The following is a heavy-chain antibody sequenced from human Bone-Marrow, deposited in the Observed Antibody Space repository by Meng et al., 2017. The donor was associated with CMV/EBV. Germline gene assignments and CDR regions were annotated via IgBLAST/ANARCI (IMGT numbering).Heavy chain of an antibody. D-gene: IGHD4-11*01. CDR1: GGSFSGYY. CDR3: ARDSLRLQLDY. Sequence: SETLSLTCAVYGGSFSGYYWSWIRQPPGKGLEWIGEINHSGSTNYNPSLKSRVTISVDTSKNQFSLKLSSVTAADTAVYYCARDSLRLQLDYWGQGTLVTVSS. J-gene: IGHJ4*02. V-gene: IGHV4-34*01. CDR2: INHSGST.